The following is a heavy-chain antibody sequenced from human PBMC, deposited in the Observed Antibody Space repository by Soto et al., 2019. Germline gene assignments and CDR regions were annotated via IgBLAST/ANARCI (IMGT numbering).Heavy chain of an antibody. D-gene: IGHD7-27*01. CDR2: IYSGGST. CDR1: GFTVSSNY. J-gene: IGHJ4*02. CDR3: ARDRTGDMGFDY. Sequence: EVQLVETGGGLIQPGGSLRLSCAASGFTVSSNYMSWVRQAPGKGLEWVSVIYSGGSTYYADSVKGRFTISRDNSKNTLYLQMNSLRAEDTAVYYCARDRTGDMGFDYWGQGTLVTVSS. V-gene: IGHV3-53*02.